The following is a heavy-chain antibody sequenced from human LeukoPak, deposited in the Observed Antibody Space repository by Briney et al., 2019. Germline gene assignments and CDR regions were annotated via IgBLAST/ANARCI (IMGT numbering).Heavy chain of an antibody. D-gene: IGHD3-3*01. CDR2: IYTSGST. Sequence: PSETLSLTCTVSGGPISSYYWSWIRQPPGKGLEWIGYIYTSGSTNYNPSLKSRVTISVDTSKNQFSLKLSSVTAADTAVYYCARLMLFLDFWSGYYTGRSGAFDIWGQGTMVTVSS. V-gene: IGHV4-4*09. CDR3: ARLMLFLDFWSGYYTGRSGAFDI. J-gene: IGHJ3*02. CDR1: GGPISSYY.